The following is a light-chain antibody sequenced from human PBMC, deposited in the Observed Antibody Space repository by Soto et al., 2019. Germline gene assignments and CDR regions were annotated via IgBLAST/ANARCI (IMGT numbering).Light chain of an antibody. J-gene: IGKJ1*01. CDR2: GAS. Sequence: EIVLTQSPGTLSLSPGERATLSCRASQSVSSSYLAWYQRKPGQAPRLLIYGASSRATGIPDRFSGSGSGTDFTLSISRLEPEDFAVYYCQQYGSSPVAFSQGTKV. CDR3: QQYGSSPVA. V-gene: IGKV3-20*01. CDR1: QSVSSSY.